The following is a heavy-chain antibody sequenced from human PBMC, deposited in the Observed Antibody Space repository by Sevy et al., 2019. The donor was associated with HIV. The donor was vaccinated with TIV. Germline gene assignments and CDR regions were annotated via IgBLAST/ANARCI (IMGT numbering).Heavy chain of an antibody. D-gene: IGHD1-26*01. CDR3: AGENAWGRGYS. CDR2: IYYNGHI. V-gene: IGHV4-59*08. J-gene: IGHJ4*02. Sequence: SETLSLTCAVSGGSITSLYSNWIRQPPGKGLEWIANIYYNGHINYNPSLKSRVTLSLDTSKNQFSLRLSSATAADTAMYYCAGENAWGRGYSWGQGTLVTVSS. CDR1: GGSITSLY.